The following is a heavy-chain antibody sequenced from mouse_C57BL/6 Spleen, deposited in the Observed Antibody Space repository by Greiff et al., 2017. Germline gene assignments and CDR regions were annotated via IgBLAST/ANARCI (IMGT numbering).Heavy chain of an antibody. CDR3: ARGGAY. CDR2: ISYDGSN. Sequence: EVQLQESGPGLVKPSQTLSLTCSVTGYSITSGYYWNWIRQFPGNKLEWMGYISYDGSNNYNPSLKNRISITRDTSKNQFFLKLNPVTTEDTATYYCARGGAYWGQGTLVTVSA. J-gene: IGHJ3*01. V-gene: IGHV3-6*01. CDR1: GYSITSGYY.